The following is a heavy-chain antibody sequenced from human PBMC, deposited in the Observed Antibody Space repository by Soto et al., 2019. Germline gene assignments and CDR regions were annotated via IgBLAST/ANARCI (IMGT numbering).Heavy chain of an antibody. CDR3: ARGAYDFWSGYYSGWFDP. CDR2: ISAYNGDT. CDR1: GYTFTSYG. D-gene: IGHD3-3*01. V-gene: IGHV1-18*01. Sequence: RASVKVSCKASGYTFTSYGISWVRQAPGQGLEWMGWISAYNGDTNYAQKLQGRVTMTTDTSTSTAYMELRSLRSDDTAVYYCARGAYDFWSGYYSGWFDPWGQGTLVTVSS. J-gene: IGHJ5*02.